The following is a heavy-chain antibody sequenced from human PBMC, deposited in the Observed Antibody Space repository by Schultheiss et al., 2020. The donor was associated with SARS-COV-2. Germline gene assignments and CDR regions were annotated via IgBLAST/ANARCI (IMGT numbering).Heavy chain of an antibody. V-gene: IGHV5-51*01. CDR3: ASGGIPYYYGMDV. J-gene: IGHJ6*02. CDR1: GYSFTSYW. D-gene: IGHD6-25*01. CDR2: IYPGDSDT. Sequence: GGSLRLSCKGSGYSFTSYWIGWVRQMPGKGLEWMGIIYPGDSDTRYSPSFQGQVTISADKSISTAYLQWSSLKASDTAMYYCASGGIPYYYGMDVWGQGTTVTVS.